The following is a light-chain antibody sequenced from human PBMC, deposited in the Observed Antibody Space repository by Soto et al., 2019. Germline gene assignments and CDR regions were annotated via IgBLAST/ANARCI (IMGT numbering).Light chain of an antibody. J-gene: IGKJ1*01. V-gene: IGKV1-5*03. CDR2: KAS. CDR1: QSISNY. CDR3: QHCDSYWT. Sequence: DIQLTQSPSTLSAPVGDRITITGRASQSISNYLAWYQQKPGKAPKVLIYKASSLESGVPSRFSGSGSGTEFTLTISSLQPDDFATYYCQHCDSYWTFGQGTKVEIK.